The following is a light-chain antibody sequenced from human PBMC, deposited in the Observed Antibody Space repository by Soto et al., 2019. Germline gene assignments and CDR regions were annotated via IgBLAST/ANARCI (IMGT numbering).Light chain of an antibody. CDR1: SSNIGAGYD. CDR2: GNS. CDR3: QSYDSSLSGSGV. V-gene: IGLV1-40*01. J-gene: IGLJ2*01. Sequence: QSVLTQPPSVSGAPGQRVTISCTGSSSNIGAGYDVHWYQQLPGTAPKLLIYGNSSRPSGVPDRFSGSKSGTSASLAITGLQAEDEADHYCQSYDSSLSGSGVFGGGTKLTVL.